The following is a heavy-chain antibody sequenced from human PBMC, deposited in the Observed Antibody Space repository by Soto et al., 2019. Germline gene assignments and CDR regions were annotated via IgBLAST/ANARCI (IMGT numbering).Heavy chain of an antibody. Sequence: GESLKIPCKGSVYSFTSYWIGWVRQMPGKGLEWMGIIYPGDSDTRYSPSFQGQVTISADKSISTAYLQWSSLKASDTAMYYCARHGPITEVLEPAAMLYYYYGMDVWGQGTTVTVSS. CDR3: ARHGPITEVLEPAAMLYYYYGMDV. J-gene: IGHJ6*02. V-gene: IGHV5-51*01. D-gene: IGHD2-2*01. CDR1: VYSFTSYW. CDR2: IYPGDSDT.